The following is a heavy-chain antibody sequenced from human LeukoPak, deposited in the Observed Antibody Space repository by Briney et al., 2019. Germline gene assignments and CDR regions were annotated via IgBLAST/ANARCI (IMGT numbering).Heavy chain of an antibody. V-gene: IGHV3-20*04. CDR1: GFTFDDYG. Sequence: GGSLRLSCAASGFTFDDYGMSWVRQAPGKGLEWVSGINWNGGSTGYADSVKGRFTISRDNSKNTVYLQMNSLRAEDTAVYYCAKDFGGAGSYYCPFDSWGQGTLVTVSS. J-gene: IGHJ4*02. CDR2: INWNGGST. CDR3: AKDFGGAGSYYCPFDS. D-gene: IGHD3-10*01.